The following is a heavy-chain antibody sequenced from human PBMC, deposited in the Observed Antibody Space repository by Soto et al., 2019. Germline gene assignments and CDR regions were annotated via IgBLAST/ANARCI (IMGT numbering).Heavy chain of an antibody. CDR3: AKGGPDGFCRGGRCYFDY. Sequence: EVQLVESGGGLVQPGRSLRLSCAASGFTFDDYAMHWVRRVPGKGLEWGSSISWNSNIIGYADSVKGRFTISRDNAKNSLYLQMNSLRPEDTALYYCAKGGPDGFCRGGRCYFDYWGQGTLVTVSS. J-gene: IGHJ4*02. CDR1: GFTFDDYA. V-gene: IGHV3-9*01. D-gene: IGHD2-15*01. CDR2: ISWNSNII.